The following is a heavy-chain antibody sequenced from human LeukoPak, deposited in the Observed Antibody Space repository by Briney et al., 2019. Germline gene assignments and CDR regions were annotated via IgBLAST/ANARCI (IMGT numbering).Heavy chain of an antibody. V-gene: IGHV1-2*02. CDR2: INPDSGGT. CDR3: ARVLGVTPLLD. D-gene: IGHD3-16*01. CDR1: GYTFTGYY. Sequence: GASVKVSCKASGYTFTGYYMHWVRQAPGQGLEWMGWINPDSGGTDYAQKFQGRVTMTRDTSINTAYMELSSQRYDDTAVYSCARVLGVTPLLDWGQGTLVTVSS. J-gene: IGHJ4*02.